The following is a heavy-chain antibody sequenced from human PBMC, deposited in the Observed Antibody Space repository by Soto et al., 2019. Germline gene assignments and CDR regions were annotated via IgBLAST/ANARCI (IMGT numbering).Heavy chain of an antibody. V-gene: IGHV3-23*01. D-gene: IGHD2-8*01. CDR1: GFTFSSYA. Sequence: GGSLRLSCAASGFTFSSYAMSWVRQAPGKGLEWVSAISGSGGSTYYADSVKGRFTISRDNSKNTLYLQMNSLRAEDTAVYYCAKSQYCTNGVCYHRPPLDYWGQGTLVTVSS. CDR2: ISGSGGST. CDR3: AKSQYCTNGVCYHRPPLDY. J-gene: IGHJ4*02.